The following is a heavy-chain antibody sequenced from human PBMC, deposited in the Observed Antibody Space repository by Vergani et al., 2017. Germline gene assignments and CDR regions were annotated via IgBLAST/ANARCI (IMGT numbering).Heavy chain of an antibody. D-gene: IGHD4/OR15-4a*01. CDR3: ARDYRVLQQYGYYYYGMDV. J-gene: IGHJ6*02. V-gene: IGHV3-30*03. CDR1: GFTFSSYG. CDR2: ISYDGSNK. Sequence: QVQLVESGGGVVQPGRSLRLSCAASGFTFSSYGMHWVRQAPGKGLEWVAVISYDGSNKYYADSVKGRFTISRDNSKNTLYLQMNSLRAEDTAVYYWARDYRVLQQYGYYYYGMDVWGQGTTVTVSS.